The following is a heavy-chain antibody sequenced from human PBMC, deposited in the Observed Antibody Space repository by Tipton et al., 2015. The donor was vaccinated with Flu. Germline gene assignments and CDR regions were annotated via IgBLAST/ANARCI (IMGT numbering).Heavy chain of an antibody. CDR1: GGSFSGYY. V-gene: IGHV4-34*01. Sequence: GSLRLSCAVYGGSFSGYYWSWIRQPPGKGLEWIGEINHSGSTNYNPSLKSRVTISVDTSKNQFSLKLSSVTAADTAVYYCASGRKRGYFDYWGQGTLVTVSS. J-gene: IGHJ4*02. CDR3: ASGRKRGYFDY. CDR2: INHSGST.